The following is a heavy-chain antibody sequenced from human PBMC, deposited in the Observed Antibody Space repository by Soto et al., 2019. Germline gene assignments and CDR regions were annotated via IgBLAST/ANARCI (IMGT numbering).Heavy chain of an antibody. CDR1: GFTFNNYG. CDR2: ISYDGSNK. V-gene: IGHV3-30*18. J-gene: IGHJ4*02. Sequence: QVQLVESGGGVVQTGRSLRLSCVASGFTFNNYGMHWVRQAPGKGLDWVAIISYDGSNKYYGDSMKGRFTISRDNSKNTLYLQMNSLRIEATGVYYCAKDLGGSYVVDSWGQGTLVAVSS. D-gene: IGHD1-26*01. CDR3: AKDLGGSYVVDS.